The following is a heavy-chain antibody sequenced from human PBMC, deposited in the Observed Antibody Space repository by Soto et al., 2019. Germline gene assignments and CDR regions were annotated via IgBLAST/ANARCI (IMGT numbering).Heavy chain of an antibody. CDR2: INHSGST. CDR3: ARDPVRTYQLLRSHYYYVMDV. J-gene: IGHJ6*02. D-gene: IGHD2-2*01. V-gene: IGHV4-34*01. Sequence: SETLSLTCAVYGGSFSGYYWSWIRQPPGKGLEWIGEINHSGSTNYNPSLKSRVTISVDTSKNQFSLKLSSVTAADTAVYYCARDPVRTYQLLRSHYYYVMDVWGQGTTVTVSS. CDR1: GGSFSGYY.